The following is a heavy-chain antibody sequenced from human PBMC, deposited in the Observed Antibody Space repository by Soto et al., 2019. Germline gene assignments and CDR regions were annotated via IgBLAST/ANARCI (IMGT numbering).Heavy chain of an antibody. D-gene: IGHD3-10*01. CDR1: GDSVSSNSAA. Sequence: PSQTLSLTCVISGDSVSSNSAAWNWIRQSPSRGLEWLGRTYYRSKWYNDYAVSVKSRITINPDTSKNQFSLQLNSVTPEDTAVYYCARENMVRGVISGRSDYWGQGTLVTVSS. CDR3: ARENMVRGVISGRSDY. J-gene: IGHJ4*02. V-gene: IGHV6-1*01. CDR2: TYYRSKWYN.